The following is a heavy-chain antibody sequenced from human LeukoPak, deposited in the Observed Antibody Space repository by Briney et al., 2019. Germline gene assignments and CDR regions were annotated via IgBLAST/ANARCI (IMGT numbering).Heavy chain of an antibody. V-gene: IGHV1-18*01. D-gene: IGHD3-22*01. CDR3: ARDHYYDSSGYYGRDY. J-gene: IGHJ4*02. CDR2: ISAYNGNR. CDR1: GYTFTSYG. Sequence: ASVKVSCKASGYTFTSYGISWVRQAPGQGLEWMGWISAYNGNRNYAHSLQGRVTMTTDTSTTTAYMELRSLRSDDTAVYYCARDHYYDSSGYYGRDYWGQGTLVTASS.